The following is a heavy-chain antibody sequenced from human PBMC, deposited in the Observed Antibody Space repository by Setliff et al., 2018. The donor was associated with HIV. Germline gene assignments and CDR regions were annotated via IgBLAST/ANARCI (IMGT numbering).Heavy chain of an antibody. CDR3: ARAYRDNVWGSWRQISSWFDS. Sequence: PSETLSLTCAVCGGSFSEYYWNWIRQIPGKGLEWIGEINHSGSTNYNESLKRRLRISVDTSKNQFSLSLNSVTAADTAVYYCARAYRDNVWGSWRQISSWFDSWGQGNLVTAPQ. V-gene: IGHV4-34*01. CDR1: GGSFSEYY. CDR2: INHSGST. D-gene: IGHD3-16*01. J-gene: IGHJ5*01.